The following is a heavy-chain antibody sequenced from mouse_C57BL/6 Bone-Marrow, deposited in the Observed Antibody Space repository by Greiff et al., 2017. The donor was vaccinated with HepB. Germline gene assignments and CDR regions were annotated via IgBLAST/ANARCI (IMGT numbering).Heavy chain of an antibody. J-gene: IGHJ3*01. Sequence: VQLQQSGAELVRPGASVKLSCTASGFNIKDYYMHWVKQRPEQGLEWIGRIDPEDGDTEYAPKFQGKATMTADTSSNTAYLQRSILTSEDTAVYYCTPLVLPPFAYWGQGTLVTVSA. CDR2: IDPEDGDT. CDR1: GFNIKDYY. CDR3: TPLVLPPFAY. V-gene: IGHV14-1*01. D-gene: IGHD2-10*02.